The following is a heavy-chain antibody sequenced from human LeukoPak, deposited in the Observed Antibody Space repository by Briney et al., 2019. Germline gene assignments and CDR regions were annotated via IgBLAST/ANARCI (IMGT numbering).Heavy chain of an antibody. V-gene: IGHV2-70*01. CDR2: IDWDDDK. J-gene: IGHJ4*02. Sequence: ESGPALAKPTQTLTLPCTFSGFSLSTSGMCVSWIRQPPGKALEWLALIDWDDDKYYSTSLKTRLTISKDTSKNQVVLTMTNMDPVDTATYYCARRSGYYYYFDYWGQGTLVTVSS. CDR1: GFSLSTSGMC. CDR3: ARRSGYYYYFDY. D-gene: IGHD3-22*01.